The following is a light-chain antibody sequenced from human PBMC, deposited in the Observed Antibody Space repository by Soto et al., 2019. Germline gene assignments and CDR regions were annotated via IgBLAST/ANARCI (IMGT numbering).Light chain of an antibody. V-gene: IGLV2-14*01. CDR1: SSDVGAYNY. CDR3: SAYTSINTFV. Sequence: QSALTQPASVSGSPGQSITISCTGTSSDVGAYNYVSWYQQDPGKAPKLMIFEVSDRPSGVSNRFSGSKSGNTASLTISGLQAEDEADFYCSAYTSINTFVFGGGTNLTVL. J-gene: IGLJ2*01. CDR2: EVS.